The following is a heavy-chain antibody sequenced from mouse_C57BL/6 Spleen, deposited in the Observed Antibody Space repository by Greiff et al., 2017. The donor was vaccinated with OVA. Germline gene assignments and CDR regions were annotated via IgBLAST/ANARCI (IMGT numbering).Heavy chain of an antibody. J-gene: IGHJ4*01. CDR1: GYTFTSYW. V-gene: IGHV1-69*01. Sequence: QVQLQQPGAELVMPGASVKLSCKASGYTFTSYWMHWVKQRPGQGLEWIGEIDPSDSYTNYNQKFKGKSTLTVDKSSNTDYMQLSSLTSEDSAVYYCARSEVYYAMDYWGQGTSVTVSS. CDR3: ARSEVYYAMDY. CDR2: IDPSDSYT.